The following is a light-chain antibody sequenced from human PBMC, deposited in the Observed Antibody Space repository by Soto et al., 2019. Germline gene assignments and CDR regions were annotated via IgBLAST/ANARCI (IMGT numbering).Light chain of an antibody. V-gene: IGKV1-5*01. CDR2: AAS. CDR1: QTISSW. CDR3: QQFHSFSRT. J-gene: IGKJ1*01. Sequence: DIQMTQSPSTLSGSVGDRVTITCRASQTISSWLAWYQQKPGKAPKLLIYAASTLESGVPSRFSATVSGTEFSLTISSLQPEDFATYYCQQFHSFSRTFGQGTKVDIK.